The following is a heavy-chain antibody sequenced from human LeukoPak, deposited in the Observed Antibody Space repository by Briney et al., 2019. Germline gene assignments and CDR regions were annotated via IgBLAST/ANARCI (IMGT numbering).Heavy chain of an antibody. J-gene: IGHJ4*02. CDR1: GGTFSSYA. D-gene: IGHD6-13*01. Sequence: GASVKVSCKASGGTFSSYAISWVRQAPGQGLEWMGIINPSGGSTSYAQKFQGRVTMTRDTSTSTVYMELSSLRSEDTAVYYCARMKAAGLDYWGQGTLVTVSS. CDR2: INPSGGST. V-gene: IGHV1-46*01. CDR3: ARMKAAGLDY.